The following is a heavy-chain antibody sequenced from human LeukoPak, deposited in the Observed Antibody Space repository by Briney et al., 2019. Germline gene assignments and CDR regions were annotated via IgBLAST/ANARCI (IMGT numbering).Heavy chain of an antibody. D-gene: IGHD3-9*01. CDR2: IIPIFGTA. Sequence: ASVKVSCRASGGTFSSYAISWVRQAPGQGLEWMGGIIPIFGTANYAQKFQGRVTITADKSTSTAYMELSSLRSEDTAVYYCARADTYYDILTPYYWGQGTLVTVSS. J-gene: IGHJ4*02. V-gene: IGHV1-69*06. CDR1: GGTFSSYA. CDR3: ARADTYYDILTPYY.